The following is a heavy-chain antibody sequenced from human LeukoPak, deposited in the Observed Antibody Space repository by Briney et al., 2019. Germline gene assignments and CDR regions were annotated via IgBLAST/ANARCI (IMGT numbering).Heavy chain of an antibody. CDR2: IGVAGDT. CDR1: GFTVSNSD. CDR3: ARGPTHLYYGTDV. Sequence: GGSLRLSCAASGFTVSNSDIHWVRQSTRGGLEWVSTIGVAGDTYYSASVKGRFTISRDNARNSLFLQMFSLKAEDTAVYYCARGPTHLYYGTDVWGPGTTVTVSS. J-gene: IGHJ6*02. D-gene: IGHD1-1*01. V-gene: IGHV3-13*01.